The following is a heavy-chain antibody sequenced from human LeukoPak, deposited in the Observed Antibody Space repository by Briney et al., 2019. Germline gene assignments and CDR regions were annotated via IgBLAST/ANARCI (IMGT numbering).Heavy chain of an antibody. V-gene: IGHV4-59*01. Sequence: PSETLSLTCTVSGGSISSYYWSWIRQPPGKGLEWIGYIYYGGSTNYNPSLKSRVTIPVDTSKNQFSLKLSSVTAADTAVYYCAIWGNWGYYFDYWGQGTLVTVSS. CDR2: IYYGGST. CDR1: GGSISSYY. D-gene: IGHD3-16*01. CDR3: AIWGNWGYYFDY. J-gene: IGHJ4*02.